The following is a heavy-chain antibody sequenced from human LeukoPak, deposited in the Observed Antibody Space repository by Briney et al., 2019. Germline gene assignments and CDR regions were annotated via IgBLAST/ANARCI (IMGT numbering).Heavy chain of an antibody. CDR2: IKPSSGGT. Sequence: ASVKVSCKASGNTFTGYYMHWVRQAPGQGLEWMGWIKPSSGGTNYAQNFQGRVTMTRDTSINTAYMELSRLRSDDTAVYYCARDLMVRGPMDVWGKGTTVTVSS. CDR1: GNTFTGYY. D-gene: IGHD3-10*01. CDR3: ARDLMVRGPMDV. J-gene: IGHJ6*03. V-gene: IGHV1-2*02.